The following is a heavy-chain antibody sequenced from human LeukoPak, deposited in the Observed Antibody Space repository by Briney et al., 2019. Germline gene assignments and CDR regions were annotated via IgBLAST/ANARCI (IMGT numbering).Heavy chain of an antibody. D-gene: IGHD3-22*01. J-gene: IGHJ4*02. CDR3: ARVRVSSGSHPWYFDY. CDR2: IYYSGST. Sequence: SETLSLTCTVSRGSFSSYYWSWIRQAPGQGLKWIGYIYYSGSTDYNPSLKSRVNISVDTSKNQFSLKLSSVTAADTAVYFCARVRVSSGSHPWYFDYWGQGTLVTVSS. V-gene: IGHV4-59*01. CDR1: RGSFSSYY.